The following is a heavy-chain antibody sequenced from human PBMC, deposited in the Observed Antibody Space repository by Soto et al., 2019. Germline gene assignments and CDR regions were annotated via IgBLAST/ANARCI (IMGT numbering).Heavy chain of an antibody. CDR2: ISYDGSNK. CDR3: AKDRSSGGIRTGYYYYGMDV. CDR1: GLTFGSYG. D-gene: IGHD6-19*01. Sequence: GGSLRLSCAASGLTFGSYGMHWVRQAPGKGLEWVAVISYDGSNKYYADSVKGRFTISRDNSKNTLYLQMNSLRAEDTAVYYCAKDRSSGGIRTGYYYYGMDVWGQGTTVTVSS. V-gene: IGHV3-30*18. J-gene: IGHJ6*02.